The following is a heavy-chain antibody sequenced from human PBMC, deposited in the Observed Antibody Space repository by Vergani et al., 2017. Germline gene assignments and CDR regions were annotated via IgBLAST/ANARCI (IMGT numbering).Heavy chain of an antibody. CDR1: GFTFSSYA. CDR3: AREVAAAGTWVDY. V-gene: IGHV3-30-3*01. Sequence: QVQLVESGGGVVQPGRSLRLSCAASGFTFSSYAMHWVRQAPGKGLEWVAVISYDGSNKYYADSVKGRFTISRDNSKNTRYLQMNSLRAEDTAVYYCAREVAAAGTWVDYWGQGTLVTVSS. D-gene: IGHD6-13*01. CDR2: ISYDGSNK. J-gene: IGHJ4*02.